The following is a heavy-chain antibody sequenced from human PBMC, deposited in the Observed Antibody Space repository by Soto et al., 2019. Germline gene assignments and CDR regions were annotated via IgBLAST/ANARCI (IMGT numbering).Heavy chain of an antibody. CDR3: ARHRFNYYDNTVYYYVDY. V-gene: IGHV1-18*04. CDR2: ISGHNGDT. CDR1: GYSFTNYG. Sequence: QVQLVQSGAEVKKPGASVKVSCKASGYSFTNYGISWVRQAPGQGPERMGWISGHNGDTNHPQSLQGRVTMTTDTSRNTAYMELRSLRSDDTAVYYCARHRFNYYDNTVYYYVDYWGQGSLVTGSS. D-gene: IGHD3-22*01. J-gene: IGHJ4*02.